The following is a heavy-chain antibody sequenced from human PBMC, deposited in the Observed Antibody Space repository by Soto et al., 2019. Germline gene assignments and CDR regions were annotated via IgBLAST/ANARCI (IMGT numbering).Heavy chain of an antibody. Sequence: PSETLSLTCAVSGGSISSSNWWSWVRQPPGKGLEWIGEIYHSGSTNYNPSLKSRVTISVDKSKNQFSLKLSSLTAADTAVYYRASITTTVTTSPRDMDVWRQGTTVTVSS. CDR2: IYHSGST. D-gene: IGHD4-17*01. V-gene: IGHV4-4*02. CDR1: GGSISSSNW. J-gene: IGHJ6*02. CDR3: ASITTTVTTSPRDMDV.